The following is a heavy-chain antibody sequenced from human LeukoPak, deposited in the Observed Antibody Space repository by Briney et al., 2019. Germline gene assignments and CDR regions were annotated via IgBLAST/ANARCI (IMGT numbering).Heavy chain of an antibody. D-gene: IGHD1-26*01. CDR3: ARTFSGSYYYYGMDV. CDR2: IYYSGTT. CDR1: GGSISSYY. J-gene: IGHJ6*02. V-gene: IGHV4-59*01. Sequence: SVTLSLTCTVSGGSISSYYWSWIRQPPGKGLEWIWYIYYSGTTNYNPSLKSRVTISVDTSKNQFSLKLSSVTAADTAAYYCARTFSGSYYYYGMDVWGQGTTVTVSS.